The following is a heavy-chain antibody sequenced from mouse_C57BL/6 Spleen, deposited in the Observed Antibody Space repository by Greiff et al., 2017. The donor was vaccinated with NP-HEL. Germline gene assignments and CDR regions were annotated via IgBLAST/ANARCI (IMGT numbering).Heavy chain of an antibody. CDR3: ALPLYGSSPPEYFDV. CDR2: IDPSDSYT. D-gene: IGHD1-1*01. Sequence: QVQLQQPGAELVMPGASVKLSCKASGYTFTSYWMHWVKQRPGQGLEWIGEIDPSDSYTNYNQKFKGKSTLTVDKSSSTAYMQLSSLTSEDSAVYYCALPLYGSSPPEYFDVWGTGTTVTVSS. V-gene: IGHV1-69*01. CDR1: GYTFTSYW. J-gene: IGHJ1*03.